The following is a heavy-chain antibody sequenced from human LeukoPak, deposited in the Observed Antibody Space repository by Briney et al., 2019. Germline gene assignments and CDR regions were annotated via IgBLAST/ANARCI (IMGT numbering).Heavy chain of an antibody. CDR3: AKDPTGS. CDR1: GFTFTRYV. D-gene: IGHD3-9*01. V-gene: IGHV3-23*01. Sequence: PGGSLRLSCVVSGFTFTRYVMSWVRQAPGKGLEWVSAISGSGGSTYYADSVKGRFTISRDNSKNTLYLQMNSLRAEDTAVYYCAKDPTGSWGQGTLVTVSS. CDR2: ISGSGGST. J-gene: IGHJ5*02.